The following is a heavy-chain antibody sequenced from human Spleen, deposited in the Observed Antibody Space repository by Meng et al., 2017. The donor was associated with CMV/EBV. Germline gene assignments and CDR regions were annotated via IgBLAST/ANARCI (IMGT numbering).Heavy chain of an antibody. CDR2: INPYSGYT. J-gene: IGHJ6*02. CDR3: ARDRGCSSTSCAATSYHYYGMDV. D-gene: IGHD2-2*01. CDR1: GYIFTGYY. Sequence: ASVKVSCKASGYIFTGYYMHWVRQAPGHGLEWMGWINPYSGYTNYAQNFQGRVTMTSGTSTSTAYMELSRLRSDDSAVYYCARDRGCSSTSCAATSYHYYGMDVWGQGTTVTVS. V-gene: IGHV1-2*02.